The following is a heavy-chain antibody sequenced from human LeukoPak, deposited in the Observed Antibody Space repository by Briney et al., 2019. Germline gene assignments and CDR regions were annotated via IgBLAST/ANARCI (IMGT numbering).Heavy chain of an antibody. CDR1: ALTFSNAW. Sequence: KPGGSLRLSCAASALTFSNAWMSWVRQAPGKGLEWVGRIKSKTDGGTTDYAAPVKGRFTISRDDSKNTLYLQMNSLKTEDTAVYYCTTEKGEYYDILTGYYRRMYYFDYWGQGTLVTVSS. V-gene: IGHV3-15*01. D-gene: IGHD3-9*01. CDR3: TTEKGEYYDILTGYYRRMYYFDY. J-gene: IGHJ4*02. CDR2: IKSKTDGGTT.